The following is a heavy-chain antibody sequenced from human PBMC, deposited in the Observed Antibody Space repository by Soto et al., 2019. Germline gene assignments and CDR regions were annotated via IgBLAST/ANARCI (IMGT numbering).Heavy chain of an antibody. CDR3: TIGYHTSWTYYFPFDC. CDR1: GFMVGDYA. V-gene: IGHV3-49*03. Sequence: EVQLVESGGGLVPPGRSLRLSCTASGFMVGDYAMNWFRRAPVKGLEWVGFIRSKIYGGTTEYAASIKGRFTISRDDSQSIAYLQMTSLKTEDTAIYYFTIGYHTSWTYYFPFDCWGQGTLVTVSS. CDR2: IRSKIYGGTT. J-gene: IGHJ4*02. D-gene: IGHD3-10*01.